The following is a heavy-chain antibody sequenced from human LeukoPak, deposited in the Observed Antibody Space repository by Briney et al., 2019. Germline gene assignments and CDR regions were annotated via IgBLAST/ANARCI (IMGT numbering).Heavy chain of an antibody. CDR3: ASPQRRLWSNYYFDY. Sequence: GASVKVSCKASGYTFTSYDISWVRQATGQGLEWMGWMNPISGNTGYAQKFQGRVTMTRSTSISTAYMELSSLRSEDTAVYYCASPQRRLWSNYYFDYWGQGTLVTVSS. D-gene: IGHD5-24*01. J-gene: IGHJ4*02. CDR2: MNPISGNT. V-gene: IGHV1-8*01. CDR1: GYTFTSYD.